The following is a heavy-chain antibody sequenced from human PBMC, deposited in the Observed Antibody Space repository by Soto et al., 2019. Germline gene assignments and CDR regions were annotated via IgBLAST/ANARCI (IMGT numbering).Heavy chain of an antibody. Sequence: EVQLVESGGGLVQPGRSLRLSCTASGFTVRDYAMSWFRQAPGKGLEWVGFIRSETYGGTTEYAASVKGRFTISRDDSKNIAYLQMNSLKTEDTAVYYCTRDSRSIILMVYATVMSDYWGQGTLVTVSS. CDR3: TRDSRSIILMVYATVMSDY. D-gene: IGHD2-8*01. CDR1: GFTVRDYA. CDR2: IRSETYGGTT. J-gene: IGHJ4*02. V-gene: IGHV3-49*03.